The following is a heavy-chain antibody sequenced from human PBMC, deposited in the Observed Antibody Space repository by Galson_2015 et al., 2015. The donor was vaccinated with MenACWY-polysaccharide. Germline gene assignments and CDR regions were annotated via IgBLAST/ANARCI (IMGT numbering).Heavy chain of an antibody. CDR3: AKDFHNYFDY. V-gene: IGHV3-21*06. J-gene: IGHJ4*02. Sequence: SLRLSCAASGFRINTYYMNWVRQTPGKGLEWVSSISKSGNDMQYTVSVRGRFTISRDIAKNSLFLQMNSLGVEDTAIYYCAKDFHNYFDYWGQGTLVTVSS. CDR1: GFRINTYY. CDR2: ISKSGNDM.